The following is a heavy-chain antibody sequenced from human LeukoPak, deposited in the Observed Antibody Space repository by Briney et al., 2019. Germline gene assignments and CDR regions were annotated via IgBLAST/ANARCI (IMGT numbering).Heavy chain of an antibody. CDR1: GGSISSSSYY. J-gene: IGHJ5*02. CDR3: TRSFDPENWFDP. Sequence: ETLSLTCTVSGGSISSSSYYWGWIRQAPGKGLEWVSVIYSGGRRFYADSVKGRFTISRDDSRNTVYLQMDSLRPDDTAVYYCTRSFDPENWFDPWGQGTLVTVSP. CDR2: IYSGGRR. V-gene: IGHV3-53*01. D-gene: IGHD3-9*01.